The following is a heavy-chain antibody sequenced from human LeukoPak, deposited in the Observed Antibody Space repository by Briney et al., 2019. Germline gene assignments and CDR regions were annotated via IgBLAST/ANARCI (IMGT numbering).Heavy chain of an antibody. V-gene: IGHV3-30-3*01. CDR2: ISYDESNK. CDR1: GFTFSSYA. J-gene: IGHJ6*02. D-gene: IGHD2-15*01. CDR3: ARNNVVAATYYYYGMDV. Sequence: TGGSLRLSCAASGFTFSSYAMHWVRQAPGKGLEWVAVISYDESNKYYADSVKGRFTISRDNSKNTLYLQMNSLRAEDTAVYYCARNNVVAATYYYYGMDVWGQGTTVTVSS.